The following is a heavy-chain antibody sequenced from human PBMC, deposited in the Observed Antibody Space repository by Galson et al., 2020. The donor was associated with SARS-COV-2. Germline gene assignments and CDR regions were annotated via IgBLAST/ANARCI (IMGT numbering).Heavy chain of an antibody. J-gene: IGHJ2*01. CDR3: AKDETTVRYHQTWYFDL. CDR1: GFTFSSYA. V-gene: IGHV3-23*01. CDR2: ISGSGGST. D-gene: IGHD4-17*01. Sequence: GESLKISCAASGFTFSSYAMSWVRQAPGKGLEWVSAISGSGGSTYYADSVKGRFTISRDNSKNTLYLQMNSLRAEDTAVYYCAKDETTVRYHQTWYFDLWGRGTLVTVSS.